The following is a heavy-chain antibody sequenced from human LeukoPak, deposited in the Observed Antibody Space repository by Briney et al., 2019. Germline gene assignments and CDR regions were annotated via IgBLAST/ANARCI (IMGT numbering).Heavy chain of an antibody. Sequence: PGGSLRLSCAASGFTVSSNYMSWVRQAPGKGLEWVSVIYSGGVTYYADSVKGRFTISRDNSKNTLYLQMNSLRAEDTAVYYCARARDIVVVPAAMVDYWGQGTLVTVSS. V-gene: IGHV3-66*01. CDR1: GFTVSSNY. CDR3: ARARDIVVVPAAMVDY. CDR2: IYSGGVT. J-gene: IGHJ4*02. D-gene: IGHD2-2*01.